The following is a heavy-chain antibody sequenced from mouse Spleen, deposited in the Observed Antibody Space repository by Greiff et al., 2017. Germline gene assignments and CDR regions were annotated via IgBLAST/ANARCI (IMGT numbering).Heavy chain of an antibody. CDR3: ARSTMITTRAMDY. D-gene: IGHD2-4*01. Sequence: QVQLQQSGPGLVAPSQSLSITCTVSGFSLTSYAISWVRQPPGKGLEWLGVIWTGGGTNYNSALKSRLSISKDNSKSPVFLKMNSLQTDDTARYYCARSTMITTRAMDYWGQGTSVTVSS. CDR2: IWTGGGT. V-gene: IGHV2-9-1*01. J-gene: IGHJ4*01. CDR1: GFSLTSYA.